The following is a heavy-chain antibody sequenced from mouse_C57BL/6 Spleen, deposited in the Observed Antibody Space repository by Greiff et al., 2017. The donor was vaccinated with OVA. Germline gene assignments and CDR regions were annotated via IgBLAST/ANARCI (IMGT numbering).Heavy chain of an antibody. CDR2: ISYSGST. J-gene: IGHJ2*01. V-gene: IGHV3-1*01. D-gene: IGHD1-1*01. CDR3: ARDNGSSYTGYYFDY. Sequence: VQLKESGPGMVKPSQSLSLTCTVTGYSITSGYDWHWIRHFPGNKLEWMGYISYSGSTNSNPSLKSRISITHDTSKNHFFLKLNSVTTEDTATYYCARDNGSSYTGYYFDYWGKGTTLTVSS. CDR1: GYSITSGYD.